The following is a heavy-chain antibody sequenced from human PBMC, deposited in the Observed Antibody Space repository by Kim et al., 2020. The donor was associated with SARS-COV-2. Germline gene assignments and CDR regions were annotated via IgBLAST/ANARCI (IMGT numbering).Heavy chain of an antibody. CDR2: IYHSGST. CDR1: GGSISSGGYS. V-gene: IGHV4-30-2*01. J-gene: IGHJ3*02. Sequence: SETLSLTCAVSGGSISSGGYSWSWIRQPPGKGLEWIGYIYHSGSTYYNPSLKSRVTISVDRSKNQFSLKLSSVTAADTAVYYCARALSCSGGSCTTRGACDIGGQGTMVTVAA. CDR3: ARALSCSGGSCTTRGACDI. D-gene: IGHD2-15*01.